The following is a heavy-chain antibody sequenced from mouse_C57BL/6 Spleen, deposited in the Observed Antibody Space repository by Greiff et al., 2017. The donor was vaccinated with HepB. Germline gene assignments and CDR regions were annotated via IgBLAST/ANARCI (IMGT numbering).Heavy chain of an antibody. CDR2: IDPETGGT. CDR1: GYTFTDYE. CDR3: TENSYGGSYFDY. Sequence: VQGVESGAELVRPGASVTLSCKASGYTFTDYEMHWVKQTPVHGLEWIGAIDPETGGTAYNQKFKGKAILTADKSSSTAYMELRSLTSEDSAVYYCTENSYGGSYFDYWGQGTTLTVSS. V-gene: IGHV1-15*01. D-gene: IGHD1-1*01. J-gene: IGHJ2*01.